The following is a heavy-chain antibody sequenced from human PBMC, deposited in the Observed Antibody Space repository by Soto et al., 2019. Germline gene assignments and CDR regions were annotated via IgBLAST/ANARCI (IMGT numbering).Heavy chain of an antibody. V-gene: IGHV3-23*01. CDR1: GFTFSSYA. CDR3: AKGTYDILTGPFDS. J-gene: IGHJ4*02. CDR2: ISGSGGST. Sequence: LRLSCAASGFTFSSYAMSWVRQAPGKGLWWVSAISGSGGSTYYADSVKGRFTISRDNSKNTLYLQMNSLRAEDTAVYYCAKGTYDILTGPFDSWGQGTLVTVSS. D-gene: IGHD3-9*01.